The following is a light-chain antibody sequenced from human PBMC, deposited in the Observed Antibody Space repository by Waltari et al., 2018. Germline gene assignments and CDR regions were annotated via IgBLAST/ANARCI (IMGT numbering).Light chain of an antibody. CDR1: SLGTTG. J-gene: IGLJ3*02. Sequence: SHVLTQPPSVSVAPGQTATITCGGKSLGTTGVHWYQQKPVQAPVLVVYDDSDRPSGIPERFSGSNSGDTATLTISRVEAGDEADYYCQVLDSSHDRFWVFGGGTKLTVL. V-gene: IGLV3-21*02. CDR2: DDS. CDR3: QVLDSSHDRFWV.